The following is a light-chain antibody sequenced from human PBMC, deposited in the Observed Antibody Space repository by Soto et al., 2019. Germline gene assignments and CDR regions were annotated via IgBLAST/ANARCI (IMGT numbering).Light chain of an antibody. CDR2: DVS. J-gene: IGLJ3*02. V-gene: IGLV2-11*01. Sequence: QSVLTQPRSVSGSPGQSVTISCTGTSSDVGGSKYVSWYQQHPGKAPKLTIYDVSKRPSGVPDRFSGSKSGNTASLTISGLQAEDEADYYCCSYAGSYTVMFDGGTKVTVL. CDR1: SSDVGGSKY. CDR3: CSYAGSYTVM.